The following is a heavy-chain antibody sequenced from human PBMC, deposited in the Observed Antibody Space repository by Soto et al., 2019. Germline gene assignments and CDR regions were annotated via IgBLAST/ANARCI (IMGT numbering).Heavy chain of an antibody. CDR1: GGSVSSGNW. V-gene: IGHV4-4*02. Sequence: QVQLQESGPGLVKPSGTLSLTCAVSGGSVSSGNWWSWVRQPPGKGLEWIGEIYHSGSTNYNPSRKSRVTISVDKSKNQFSLKVNSVTAAATAVSYCARNPNYWYFDLWGRGTLVPVSS. CDR3: ARNPNYWYFDL. CDR2: IYHSGST. J-gene: IGHJ2*01.